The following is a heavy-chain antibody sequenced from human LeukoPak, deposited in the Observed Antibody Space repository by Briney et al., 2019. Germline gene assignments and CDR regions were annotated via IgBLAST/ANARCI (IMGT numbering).Heavy chain of an antibody. V-gene: IGHV4-34*01. CDR3: ARHARLRIHDTTNIDY. CDR2: INHSGST. Sequence: SETLSLTCAVYGGSFSGYYWSWIRQPPGNGLEWMGEINHSGSTNYNPSLKSRVTISVDTSKSQFSLKLSSVTAADTAVYYCARHARLRIHDTTNIDYWGQGTLVTVSS. D-gene: IGHD1-1*01. J-gene: IGHJ4*02. CDR1: GGSFSGYY.